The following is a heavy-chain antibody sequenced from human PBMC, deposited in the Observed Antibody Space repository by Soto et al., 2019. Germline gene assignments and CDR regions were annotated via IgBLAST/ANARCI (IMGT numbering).Heavy chain of an antibody. CDR1: GYTFNNYV. Sequence: QVQLVQSGAEVKKPGASVRVSCKASGYTFNNYVIHWVRQAPGQRLEWMGWINTGNDNTTYSHKFQARGTIARDTYATTVYMELSSLTSEDTAIYSCAGDSGWYFDLWGRGSLVTVSS. CDR3: AGDSGWYFDL. J-gene: IGHJ2*01. V-gene: IGHV1-3*04. D-gene: IGHD3-10*01. CDR2: INTGNDNT.